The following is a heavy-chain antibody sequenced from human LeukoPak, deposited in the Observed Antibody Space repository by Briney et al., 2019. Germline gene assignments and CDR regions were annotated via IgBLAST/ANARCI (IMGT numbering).Heavy chain of an antibody. CDR2: ISAYNGNT. CDR3: ARDTEGYYYYGMDV. CDR1: GYTFTSYG. J-gene: IGHJ6*04. V-gene: IGHV1-18*04. Sequence: ASVKVSCKASGYTFTSYGISWVRQAPGQGLEWMGWISAYNGNTNYAQKLQGRVTMTTDTSTSTAYMELRSLRSDDTAVYYCARDTEGYYYYGMDVWGKGTTVTVSS.